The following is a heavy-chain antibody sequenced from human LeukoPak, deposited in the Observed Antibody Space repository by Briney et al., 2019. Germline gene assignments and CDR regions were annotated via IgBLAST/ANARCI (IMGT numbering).Heavy chain of an antibody. CDR1: GFTFSSYN. CDR2: ISSSSNYI. Sequence: GGSLRFFCAASGFTFSSYNMNWVRQAPGKGLEWVSSISSSSNYIYYADSVKGRFTISRDNAKNSLYLQMNSLRAEDTAVYYCSKDTHFDPWGQGTLVTVSS. V-gene: IGHV3-21*01. CDR3: SKDTHFDP. J-gene: IGHJ5*02.